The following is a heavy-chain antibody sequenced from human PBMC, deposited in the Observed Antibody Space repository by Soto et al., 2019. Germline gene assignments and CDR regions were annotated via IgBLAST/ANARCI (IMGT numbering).Heavy chain of an antibody. CDR3: ARALYYDSSGYYYGNYYYYGMDV. D-gene: IGHD3-22*01. J-gene: IGHJ6*02. CDR1: GFTFSSYG. Sequence: GGSLRLSCAASGFTFSSYGMNWVRQAPGKGLEWVSSISSSSSYIYYADSVKGRFTISRDNAKNSLYLQMNSLRAEDTAVYYCARALYYDSSGYYYGNYYYYGMDVWGQGTTVTVSS. CDR2: ISSSSSYI. V-gene: IGHV3-21*01.